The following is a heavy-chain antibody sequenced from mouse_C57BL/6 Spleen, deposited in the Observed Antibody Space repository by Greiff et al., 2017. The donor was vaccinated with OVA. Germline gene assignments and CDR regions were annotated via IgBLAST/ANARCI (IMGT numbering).Heavy chain of an antibody. CDR1: GFTFSSYG. V-gene: IGHV5-6*01. D-gene: IGHD3-2*02. J-gene: IGHJ3*01. Sequence: EVQVVESGGDLVKPGGSLKLSCAASGFTFSSYGMSWVRQTPDKRLEWVATISSGGSYTYYPDSVKGRFTISRDNAKNTLYLQMSSLKSEDTAMYYCARHDSSGYVAYWGQGTLVTVSA. CDR3: ARHDSSGYVAY. CDR2: ISSGGSYT.